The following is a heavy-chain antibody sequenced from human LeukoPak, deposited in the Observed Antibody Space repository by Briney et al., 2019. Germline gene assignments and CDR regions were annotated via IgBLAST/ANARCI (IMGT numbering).Heavy chain of an antibody. J-gene: IGHJ4*02. Sequence: GGSLRLSCAASGFTVSSNYMSWVCQAPGKGLEWVSVIYSGGSTYYADSVKGRFTISRDNSKNTLYLQMNSLRAEDTAVYYCARSRSGYSYGYPDWGQGTLVTVSS. CDR1: GFTVSSNY. CDR3: ARSRSGYSYGYPD. D-gene: IGHD5-18*01. V-gene: IGHV3-53*01. CDR2: IYSGGST.